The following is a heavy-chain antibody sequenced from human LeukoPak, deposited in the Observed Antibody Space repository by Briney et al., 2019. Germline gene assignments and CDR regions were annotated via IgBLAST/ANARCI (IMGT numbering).Heavy chain of an antibody. CDR1: GFTFSSYE. CDR3: ARAGKLRFLERRNNYFDY. D-gene: IGHD3-3*01. CDR2: ISSSGSTI. J-gene: IGHJ4*02. Sequence: GGSLRLSCAASGFTFSSYEMNWVRQAPGKGLEWVSYISSSGSTIYYADSVKGRFTISRGNAKNSLYLQMNSLRAEDTAVYYCARAGKLRFLERRNNYFDYWGQGTLVTVSS. V-gene: IGHV3-48*03.